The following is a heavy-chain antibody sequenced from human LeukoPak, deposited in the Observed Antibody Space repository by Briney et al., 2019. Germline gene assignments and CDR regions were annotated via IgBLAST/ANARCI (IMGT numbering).Heavy chain of an antibody. J-gene: IGHJ4*02. D-gene: IGHD6-13*01. Sequence: SETLSLTCTVSGGSINTYYWSWIRQPPGKGLEWIGYIYYSGSTNYNPSFESRVTMSIDTSENQFSLKLSSVTAADTAVYYCARTDPSGWYVYWGQGTLVTVSS. V-gene: IGHV4-59*01. CDR2: IYYSGST. CDR3: ARTDPSGWYVY. CDR1: GGSINTYY.